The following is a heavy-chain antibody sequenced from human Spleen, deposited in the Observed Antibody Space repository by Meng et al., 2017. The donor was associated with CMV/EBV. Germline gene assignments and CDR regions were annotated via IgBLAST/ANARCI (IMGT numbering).Heavy chain of an antibody. V-gene: IGHV3-21*01. D-gene: IGHD3-3*01. J-gene: IGHJ6*02. Sequence: GESLKISCAASGFTIISNYMSWVRQAPGKGLEWVSSISSSASYIYSADSMKGRFTISRDNAKNSLFPQMNSLRVEDTAVYYCARGRGDSDIWSGSHYYYYGMDVWGQGTTVTVSS. CDR2: ISSSASYI. CDR1: GFTIISNY. CDR3: ARGRGDSDIWSGSHYYYYGMDV.